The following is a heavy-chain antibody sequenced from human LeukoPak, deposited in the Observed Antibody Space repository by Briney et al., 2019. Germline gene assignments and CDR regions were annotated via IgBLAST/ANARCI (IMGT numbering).Heavy chain of an antibody. CDR2: ISAYNGNT. J-gene: IGHJ5*02. Sequence: GASVKVSCKASGYTFTSYGISWVRQAPGQGLEWMGWISAYNGNTNYAQKLQGRVTMTRNTSISTAYMELSSLRSEDTAVYYCARLTYYDFWSGYQWFDPWGQGTLVTVSS. CDR1: GYTFTSYG. D-gene: IGHD3-3*01. V-gene: IGHV1-18*01. CDR3: ARLTYYDFWSGYQWFDP.